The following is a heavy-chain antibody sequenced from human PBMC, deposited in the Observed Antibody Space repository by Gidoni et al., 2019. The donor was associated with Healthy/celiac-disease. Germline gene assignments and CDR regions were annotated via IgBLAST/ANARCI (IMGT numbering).Heavy chain of an antibody. Sequence: EVQLVESGGGLVKPGGSLRLSCAASGFTFSSYSMNWVRQAPGKGLEWVSSISSSSSYIYYADSVKGRFTISRDNAKNSLYLQMNSLRAEDTAVYYCARDRLQLWLMDYWGQGTLVTVSS. CDR3: ARDRLQLWLMDY. CDR2: ISSSSSYI. J-gene: IGHJ4*02. D-gene: IGHD5-18*01. CDR1: GFTFSSYS. V-gene: IGHV3-21*01.